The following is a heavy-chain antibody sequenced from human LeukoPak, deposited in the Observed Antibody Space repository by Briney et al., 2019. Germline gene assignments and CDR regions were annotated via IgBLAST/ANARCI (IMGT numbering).Heavy chain of an antibody. J-gene: IGHJ4*02. D-gene: IGHD5-24*01. V-gene: IGHV3-53*05. CDR3: ARMATVLDY. Sequence: GGSLRLSCAASGFTVSSNYMSWVRQAPGKGLEWVSVIYSGDNTYYADSVKGRFTISRDNSKNTLYLQMDSLRAEDTAVYYCARMATVLDYWGQGTLVTVSS. CDR2: IYSGDNT. CDR1: GFTVSSNY.